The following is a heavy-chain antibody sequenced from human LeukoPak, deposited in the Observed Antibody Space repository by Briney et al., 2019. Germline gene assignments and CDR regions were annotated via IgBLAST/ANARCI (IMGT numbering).Heavy chain of an antibody. V-gene: IGHV4-34*01. CDR1: GGSFSGYY. CDR3: ARTTYYDILTGYAGGYYFDY. CDR2: INHSGST. D-gene: IGHD3-9*01. Sequence: SETLSLTCAVYGGSFSGYYWSWIRQPPGKGLEWIGEINHSGSTNYNPSLKSRVTISVDTSKNQFSLKLSSVTAADTAVYYCARTTYYDILTGYAGGYYFDYWGQGTLVTVSS. J-gene: IGHJ4*02.